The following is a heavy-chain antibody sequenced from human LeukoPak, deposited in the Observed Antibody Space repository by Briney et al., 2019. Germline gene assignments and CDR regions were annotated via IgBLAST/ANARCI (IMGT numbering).Heavy chain of an antibody. V-gene: IGHV3-23*01. J-gene: IGHJ1*01. CDR3: ARDPNGDYVGAFDFQR. Sequence: PGGSLRLSCAASGFTFTNYAMTWVRQAPGKGLEWVSSITVNGGTTYYADSVKGRFTISRDNYRNTLYPHMNSLGAEDTAVYYCARDPNGDYVGAFDFQRWGQGTLVTVSS. CDR1: GFTFTNYA. D-gene: IGHD4-17*01. CDR2: ITVNGGTT.